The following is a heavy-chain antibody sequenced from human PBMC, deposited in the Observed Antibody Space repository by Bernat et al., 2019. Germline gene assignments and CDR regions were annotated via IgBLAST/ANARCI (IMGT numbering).Heavy chain of an antibody. CDR2: ISGSGGST. Sequence: VQLVESGGGVVQPGRSLRLSCAASGFTFSSYAMSWVRQAPGKGLEWVSAISGSGGSTYYADSVKGRFTISRDNSKNTLYLQMNSLRAEDTAVYYCAKDRSGDQGVRLDYWGQGTLVTVSS. V-gene: IGHV3-23*04. D-gene: IGHD2-21*02. CDR3: AKDRSGDQGVRLDY. J-gene: IGHJ4*02. CDR1: GFTFSSYA.